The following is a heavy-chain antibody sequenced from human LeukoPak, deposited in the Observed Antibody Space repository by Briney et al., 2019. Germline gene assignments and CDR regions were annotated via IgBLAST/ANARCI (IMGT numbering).Heavy chain of an antibody. Sequence: SVKVSCKASGGTFSSYAISWVRQAPGQGLEWMGRIIPIFGIANYAQKFQGRVTITADKSTSTAYMELSSLRSEDTAVYYCAGDCSSTSCPFDYWGQGTLVTVSS. D-gene: IGHD2-2*01. CDR1: GGTFSSYA. V-gene: IGHV1-69*04. CDR3: AGDCSSTSCPFDY. J-gene: IGHJ4*02. CDR2: IIPIFGIA.